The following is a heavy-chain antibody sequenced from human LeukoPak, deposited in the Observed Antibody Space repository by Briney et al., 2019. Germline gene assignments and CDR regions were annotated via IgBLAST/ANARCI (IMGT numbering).Heavy chain of an antibody. CDR1: GFTFSICT. J-gene: IGHJ4*02. CDR2: INSNGDST. V-gene: IGHV3-23*01. D-gene: IGHD5-12*01. Sequence: GGSLRLSCEASGFTFSICTMSWVRQAPGKGLEWVSTINSNGDSTYYADSVKGRFTISRDNAKNALYLQMNTLKAEDTAVYYCARDPPGSGSLLHFEYWGQGTVVTVSS. CDR3: ARDPPGSGSLLHFEY.